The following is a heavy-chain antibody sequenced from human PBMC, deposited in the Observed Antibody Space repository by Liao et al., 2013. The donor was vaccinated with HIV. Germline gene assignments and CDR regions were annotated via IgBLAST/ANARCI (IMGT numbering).Heavy chain of an antibody. CDR3: ARGTIFGPDY. V-gene: IGHV4-61*02. CDR2: IYTSGST. CDR1: NGSLLSASYY. J-gene: IGHJ4*02. D-gene: IGHD3-3*01. Sequence: QSQLQESGPGMVKPSETLSLICTVSNGSLLSASYYWGWIRQPAGKGLEWIGRIYTSGSTNYNPSLKSRVTMSVDTSKNQFSLKLSSVTAADTAVYYCARGTIFGPDYWGQGTLVTVSS.